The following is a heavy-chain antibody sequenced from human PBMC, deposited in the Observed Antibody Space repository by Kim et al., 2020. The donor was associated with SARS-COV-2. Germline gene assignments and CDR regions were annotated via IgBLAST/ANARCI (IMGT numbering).Heavy chain of an antibody. CDR2: ISYDGSNK. CDR1: GFTFSSYA. CDR3: ARGPTSWFDP. D-gene: IGHD3-16*01. V-gene: IGHV3-30-3*01. J-gene: IGHJ5*02. Sequence: GGSLRLSCAASGFTFSSYAMHWVRQAPGKGLEWVAVISYDGSNKYYADSVKGRFTISRDNSKNTLYLQMNSLRAEDTAVYYCARGPTSWFDPWGQGTLVTVSS.